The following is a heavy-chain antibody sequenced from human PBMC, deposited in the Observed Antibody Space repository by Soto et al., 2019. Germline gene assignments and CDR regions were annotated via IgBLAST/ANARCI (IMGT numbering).Heavy chain of an antibody. J-gene: IGHJ4*02. CDR3: ASLPDF. Sequence: VQLVESGGGLVQPGGSLRLSCAASGITFSDYHIGWIRQAPGKGLEWVSYINPTGDTKYYADSVKGRFTISRDNSKKSLLLQVGQLKLGRTAIYYCASLPDFWGQGTQITVSS. V-gene: IGHV3-11*01. CDR1: GITFSDYH. CDR2: INPTGDTK.